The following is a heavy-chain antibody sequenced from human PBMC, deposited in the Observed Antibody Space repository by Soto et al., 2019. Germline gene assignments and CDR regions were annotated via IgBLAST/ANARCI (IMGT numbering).Heavy chain of an antibody. V-gene: IGHV3-9*01. D-gene: IGHD6-6*01. Sequence: EVQLVESGGGLVQPGRSLRLSCAASGFTFDDYAMHWVRQAPGTGLEWVSGISWNSGSIGYADSVKGRFTISRDNAKNSLYLQMNSLRAEDTDLYYCAKDPGRGSSPDYYYGMDGWGQGTTVTVSS. CDR2: ISWNSGSI. J-gene: IGHJ6*02. CDR3: AKDPGRGSSPDYYYGMDG. CDR1: GFTFDDYA.